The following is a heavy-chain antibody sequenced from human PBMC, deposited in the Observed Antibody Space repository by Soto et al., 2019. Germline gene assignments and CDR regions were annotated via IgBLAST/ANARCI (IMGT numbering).Heavy chain of an antibody. J-gene: IGHJ3*02. V-gene: IGHV1-69*13. CDR1: GGTFSSYA. D-gene: IGHD6-19*01. CDR3: ARGAVAATKAFDI. Sequence: SVELSCKXSGGTFSSYAISWVRQAPGQGLEWMGGIIPIFGTANYAQKFQGRVTITADESTSTAYMELSSLRSEDTAVYYCARGAVAATKAFDIWGQGTMVTVSS. CDR2: IIPIFGTA.